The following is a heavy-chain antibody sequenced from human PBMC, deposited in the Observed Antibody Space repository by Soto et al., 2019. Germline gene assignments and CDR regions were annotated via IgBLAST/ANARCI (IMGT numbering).Heavy chain of an antibody. CDR2: INHSGST. J-gene: IGHJ4*02. CDR3: AGRYGSGFDY. D-gene: IGHD6-19*01. Sequence: PSETLSLTCTVSGGSINSGDYSWTWIRQPPGTGLEWIGEINHSGSTNYNPSLKSRVTISVDTSKNQFSLKLTSVTAADTAVYYCAGRYGSGFDYWGQGTLVTVSS. V-gene: IGHV4-39*07. CDR1: GGSINSGDYS.